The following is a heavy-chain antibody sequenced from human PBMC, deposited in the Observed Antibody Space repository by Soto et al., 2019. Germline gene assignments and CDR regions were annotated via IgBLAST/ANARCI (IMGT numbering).Heavy chain of an antibody. Sequence: PSETLSLTCTVFTDSNNFSNSYWGWIRQPPGEGLQWMGSSSYNGGTSSNPSLKGRVDISIDASNRQSSLQVTSVTAADSAVYYCARHRIEVVWRGFDCWGQGRPVTVSS. CDR1: TDSNNFSNSY. V-gene: IGHV4-39*01. J-gene: IGHJ4*02. CDR2: SSYNGGT. CDR3: ARHRIEVVWRGFDC. D-gene: IGHD1-1*01.